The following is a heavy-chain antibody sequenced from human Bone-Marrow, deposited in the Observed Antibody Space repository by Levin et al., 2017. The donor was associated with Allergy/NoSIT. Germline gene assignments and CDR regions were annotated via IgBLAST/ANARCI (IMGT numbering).Heavy chain of an antibody. CDR3: ARRDYDYLWWTYRERAFDI. D-gene: IGHD3-16*02. V-gene: IGHV5-51*01. J-gene: IGHJ3*02. CDR2: ISPGDSDT. CDR1: GYRFTDYW. Sequence: RGESLKISCRGSGYRFTDYWIGWVRQMPGKGLEWMGIISPGDSDTRYSPSFQGQVTISADKSISTAYLHWSSLKASDTAIYYCARRDYDYLWWTYRERAFDIWGQGRMVRVSS.